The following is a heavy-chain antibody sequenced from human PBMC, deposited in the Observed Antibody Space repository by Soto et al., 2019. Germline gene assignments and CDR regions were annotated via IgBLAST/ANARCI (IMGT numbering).Heavy chain of an antibody. CDR2: IIPIFGTA. CDR3: ARAIVGPTTTGWRDP. J-gene: IGHJ5*02. D-gene: IGHD1-26*01. CDR1: GGTFSRYA. V-gene: IGHV1-69*13. Sequence: SVEVSCKASGGTFSRYAISWVRQAPGQGLEWMGGIIPIFGTANYAQKFQGRVTITADESTSTAYMELSSLRFEDTAVYYCARAIVGPTTTGWRDPWGQGTLVTVPS.